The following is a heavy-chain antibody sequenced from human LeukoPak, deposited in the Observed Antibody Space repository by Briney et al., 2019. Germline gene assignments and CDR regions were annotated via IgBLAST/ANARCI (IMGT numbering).Heavy chain of an antibody. V-gene: IGHV3-15*01. J-gene: IGHJ4*02. D-gene: IGHD3-22*01. CDR2: IKSKTDGETT. CDR1: GFAVINNY. CDR3: TTVYSDSGGFYFNYCDY. Sequence: GGSLRLSCAASGFAVINNYMSWVRQAPGKGLEWVGRIKSKTDGETTDYAAPVKGRFTISRDDSKNTLYLQMNSLKTEDTAVYYCTTVYSDSGGFYFNYCDYWGQGTLVTVST.